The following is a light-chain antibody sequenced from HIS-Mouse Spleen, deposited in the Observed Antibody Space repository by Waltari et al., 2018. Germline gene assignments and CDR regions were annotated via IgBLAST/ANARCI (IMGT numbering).Light chain of an antibody. Sequence: LTQPPSASGSPGQSVTISCTGTSSDVGGYNYVSWYQQHPGKAPKLMLYEVSKRPSGVPDRFPGSKSGNTASLTVSGLQAEDEADYYCSSYAGSNNLVFGGGTTLTVL. V-gene: IGLV2-8*01. J-gene: IGLJ2*01. CDR3: SSYAGSNNLV. CDR1: SSDVGGYNY. CDR2: EVS.